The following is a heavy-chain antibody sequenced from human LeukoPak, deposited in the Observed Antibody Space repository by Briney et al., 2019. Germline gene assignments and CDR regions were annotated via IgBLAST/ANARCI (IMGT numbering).Heavy chain of an antibody. CDR2: IDGSGRVT. D-gene: IGHD3-16*01. CDR3: AKDGKFGGGSPGDSFDI. CDR1: GFTFSTYA. Sequence: GGSLRLSCAASGFTFSTYALSWVRQPPGMGLEWVSVIDGSGRVTFYADSAKGRFTISRDNSKNTLYLQMHSLRAEDTAVYYCAKDGKFGGGSPGDSFDIWGQGTMVTVSS. V-gene: IGHV3-23*01. J-gene: IGHJ3*02.